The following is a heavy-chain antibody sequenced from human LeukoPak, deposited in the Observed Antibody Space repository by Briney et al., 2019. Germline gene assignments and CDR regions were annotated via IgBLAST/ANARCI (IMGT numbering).Heavy chain of an antibody. CDR3: ASEGSPYYYYMYV. V-gene: IGHV1-18*01. CDR2: ISAYNGNT. CDR1: GYTFTSYG. Sequence: GASVKVSCKASGYTFTSYGISWVRQAPGQGLEWMGRISAYNGNTNYAQKLQGRVTMTTDTSTSTAYMELRSLRSDHTAVYYCASEGSPYYYYMYVWGKGTTVTVSS. J-gene: IGHJ6*03.